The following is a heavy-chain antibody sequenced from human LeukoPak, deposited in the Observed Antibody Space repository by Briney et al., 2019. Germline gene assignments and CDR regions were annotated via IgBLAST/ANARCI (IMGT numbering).Heavy chain of an antibody. D-gene: IGHD2-15*01. CDR3: AKFALRYCSGGSCHPFDY. CDR1: GFTVSSNY. J-gene: IGHJ4*02. Sequence: GGSLRLSCAASGFTVSSNYMSWVRQAPGKGLEWVSVIYSGGSTYYADSVKCRFIISRDNSKNTLYLQMNSLRAEDTAVYYCAKFALRYCSGGSCHPFDYWGQGTLVTVSS. V-gene: IGHV3-53*01. CDR2: IYSGGST.